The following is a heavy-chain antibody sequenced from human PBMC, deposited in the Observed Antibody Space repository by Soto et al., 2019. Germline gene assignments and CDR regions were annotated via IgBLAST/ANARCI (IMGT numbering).Heavy chain of an antibody. CDR1: GGTFSSYA. CDR3: ARDDSSGYYYGYYYYGMDV. V-gene: IGHV1-69*06. CDR2: IIPIFGTA. J-gene: IGHJ6*02. Sequence: SVKVSFKASGGTFSSYASSWVRQAPGQGLEWMGGIIPIFGTANYAQKFQGRVTITADKSTSTAYMELSSLRSEDTAVYYCARDDSSGYYYGYYYYGMDVWGQGTTVTVSS. D-gene: IGHD3-22*01.